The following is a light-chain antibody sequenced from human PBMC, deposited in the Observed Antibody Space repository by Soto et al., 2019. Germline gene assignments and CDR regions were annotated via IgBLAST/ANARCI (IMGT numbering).Light chain of an antibody. V-gene: IGKV1-5*01. Sequence: DIQMTQSPSSVSASVGDRVTITCRASQGVSSWLAWFQQKPGKAPKLLIYDASSLESGVPSRFSGSGSGTEFTLTISSLQPDDFATYYCQQYNSYSWTFGQGTKVDIK. CDR3: QQYNSYSWT. CDR2: DAS. CDR1: QGVSSW. J-gene: IGKJ1*01.